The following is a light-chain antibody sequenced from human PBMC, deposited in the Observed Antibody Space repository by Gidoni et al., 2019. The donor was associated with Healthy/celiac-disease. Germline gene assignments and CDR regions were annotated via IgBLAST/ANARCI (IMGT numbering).Light chain of an antibody. CDR2: DAS. CDR3: QQRSNWPGVT. Sequence: EIVLTQSPATLSLSPGERATLSGRASQSVSSYLAWYQQKTGQAPRLLIYDASNRATGIPARFSGSGSGTDFTLTISSLEPEDFAVYYCQQRSNWPGVTFGPGTKVDIK. V-gene: IGKV3-11*01. J-gene: IGKJ3*01. CDR1: QSVSSY.